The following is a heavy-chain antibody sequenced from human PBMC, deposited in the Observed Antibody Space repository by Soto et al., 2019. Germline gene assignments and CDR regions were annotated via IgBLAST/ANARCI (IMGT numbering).Heavy chain of an antibody. V-gene: IGHV3-66*01. D-gene: IGHD5-12*01. Sequence: ESGGGLVQPGGSLRLSCAASGFTVSSNYMSWVRQGPGQGLEWVSIIYSGGSTYYADSVRGRFTISRDNSKNTLYLQMHSLRAEDTAVYYCARGRWLRLLDFWGQGTLVTVSS. CDR2: IYSGGST. CDR1: GFTVSSNY. CDR3: ARGRWLRLLDF. J-gene: IGHJ4*02.